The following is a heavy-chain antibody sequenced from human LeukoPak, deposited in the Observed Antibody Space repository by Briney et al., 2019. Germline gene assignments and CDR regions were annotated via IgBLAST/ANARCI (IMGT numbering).Heavy chain of an antibody. V-gene: IGHV3-23*01. CDR2: ISGSGGST. Sequence: GGSLRLSCAASGFTFSSYAMSWVRQAPGKGLEWVSAISGSGGSTYYADSVKGRFTISRDNSKNTLYLQMNSLRAEDTAVYYCAKDPVGYDSSGYFAILFAYSGQGTLVTVSS. CDR1: GFTFSSYA. CDR3: AKDPVGYDSSGYFAILFAY. J-gene: IGHJ4*02. D-gene: IGHD3-22*01.